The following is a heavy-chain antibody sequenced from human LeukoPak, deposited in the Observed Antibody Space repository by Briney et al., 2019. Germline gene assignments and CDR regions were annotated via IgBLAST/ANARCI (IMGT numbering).Heavy chain of an antibody. J-gene: IGHJ6*03. CDR1: GFTFSDYY. CDR2: ISSSGSTI. V-gene: IGHV3-11*04. Sequence: GGSLRLSCAASGFTFSDYYMSWIRQAPGKGLEWVSYISSSGSTIYYADSVKGRFTISRDNAKNSQYLQMNSLRAEDTAVYYCARDTGYSYGYGYYYYMDVWGKGTTVTVSS. CDR3: ARDTGYSYGYGYYYYMDV. D-gene: IGHD5-18*01.